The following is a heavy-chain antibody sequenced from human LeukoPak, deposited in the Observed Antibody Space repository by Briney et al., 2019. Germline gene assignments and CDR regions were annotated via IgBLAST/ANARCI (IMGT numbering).Heavy chain of an antibody. CDR3: AREARGTRAAFDV. V-gene: IGHV3-7*01. CDR1: GFTFSSYW. J-gene: IGHJ3*01. Sequence: GGSLRLSCAASGFTFSSYWMSWVRQAPGKGLEWAANIKEDGTHKYYVRSVRGRFTISRDNAKNSLYLQMNSLRAEDTAIYYCAREARGTRAAFDVWGQGTMVTVFS. D-gene: IGHD2-8*01. CDR2: IKEDGTHK.